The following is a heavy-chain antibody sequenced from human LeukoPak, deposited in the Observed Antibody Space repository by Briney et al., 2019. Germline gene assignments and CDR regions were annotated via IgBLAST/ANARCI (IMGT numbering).Heavy chain of an antibody. V-gene: IGHV1-69*06. Sequence: ASVTVSCKPSGGTFSSYAISWVRQAPGQGLEWMGGIIPIFGTANYAQKFQGRVTITADKSTSTAYMELTSLRSEDTAVYYCARENGDYGYYYGMDVWGKGTTVTVSS. D-gene: IGHD4-17*01. CDR1: GGTFSSYA. CDR3: ARENGDYGYYYGMDV. CDR2: IIPIFGTA. J-gene: IGHJ6*04.